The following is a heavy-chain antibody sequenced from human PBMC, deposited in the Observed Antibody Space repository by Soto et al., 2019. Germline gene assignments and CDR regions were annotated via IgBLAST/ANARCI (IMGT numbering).Heavy chain of an antibody. Sequence: QLQLQESGPGLVKPSETLSLTCTVSGGSISSSSYYWGWIRQPPGKGLECIGSIYYSGSTYYNPSLKSRVPISLDTSKTQFSLKLSSVTAADTAVYYCARLDYGDYYFDYWGQGTLVTVSS. CDR1: GGSISSSSYY. J-gene: IGHJ4*02. CDR2: IYYSGST. CDR3: ARLDYGDYYFDY. D-gene: IGHD4-17*01. V-gene: IGHV4-39*01.